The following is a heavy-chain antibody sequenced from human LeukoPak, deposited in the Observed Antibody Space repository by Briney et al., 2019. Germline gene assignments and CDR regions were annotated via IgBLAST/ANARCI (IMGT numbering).Heavy chain of an antibody. CDR2: TSNNGGYT. Sequence: ARGALRLSCAGSGFTFSSSAMSWVRQAPGEGLEWGSATSNNGGYTYYADSVQGRFTMSRDNSKSPLCLQLNSLRAEDTAVYSCAIQLGHCSDGRCYFPYWGQGALVTVSS. V-gene: IGHV3-23*01. CDR3: AIQLGHCSDGRCYFPY. J-gene: IGHJ4*02. D-gene: IGHD2-15*01. CDR1: GFTFSSSA.